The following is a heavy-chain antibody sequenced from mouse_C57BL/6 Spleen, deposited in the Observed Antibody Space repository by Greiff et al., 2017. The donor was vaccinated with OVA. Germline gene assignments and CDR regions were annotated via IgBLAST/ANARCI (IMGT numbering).Heavy chain of an antibody. J-gene: IGHJ4*01. CDR1: GYTFTSYG. D-gene: IGHD1-1*01. CDR3: ARFPYYYGDYAMDY. Sequence: EVQRVESGAELVRPGSSVKMSCKTSGYTFTSYGINWVKQRPGQGLEWIGYIYIGNGYTEYNEKFKGKATLTSDTSSSTAYMQLSSLTSEDSAIYFCARFPYYYGDYAMDYWGQGTSVTVSS. V-gene: IGHV1-58*01. CDR2: IYIGNGYT.